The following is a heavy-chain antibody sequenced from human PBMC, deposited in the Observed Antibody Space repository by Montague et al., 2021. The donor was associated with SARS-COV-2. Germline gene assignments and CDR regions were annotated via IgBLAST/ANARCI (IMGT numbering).Heavy chain of an antibody. CDR3: ARGVGSGSGTIDY. CDR2: INHSGST. CDR1: GGSFSGYY. D-gene: IGHD6-13*01. J-gene: IGHJ4*02. V-gene: IGHV4-34*01. Sequence: SETLSLTCVVYGGSFSGYYWNWIRQPPGKGLEWIGEINHSGSTNYNPSLKSRVTISVDTSKKQFSLRLNSVTAADTALYYCARGVGSGSGTIDYWGQGTLVTVSS.